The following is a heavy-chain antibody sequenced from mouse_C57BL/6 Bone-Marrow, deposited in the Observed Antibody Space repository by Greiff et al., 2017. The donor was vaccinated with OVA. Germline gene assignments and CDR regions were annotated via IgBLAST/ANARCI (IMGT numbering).Heavy chain of an antibody. CDR3: ARDPFAY. CDR1: GFTFRSYA. J-gene: IGHJ3*01. CDR2: ISDGGSYT. Sequence: EVKLVESGGGLVKPGGSLKLSCAASGFTFRSYAMSWVRQTPEKRLEWVATISDGGSYTYYPDNVKGRFTLSRDNAKNKLYLQMSHLKSEDTAMDYCARDPFAYGGQGTLVTVSA. V-gene: IGHV5-4*01.